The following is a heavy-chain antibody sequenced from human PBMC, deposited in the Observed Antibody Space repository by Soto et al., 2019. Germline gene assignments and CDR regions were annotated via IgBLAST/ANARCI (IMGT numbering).Heavy chain of an antibody. D-gene: IGHD5-12*01. CDR1: GFTFSDYY. V-gene: IGHV3-11*06. Sequence: QVQLVESGGGLVKPGGSLRLSCAASGFTFSDYYMSWIRQVPGKGLEWVSYISSSSSYTNYADSVKGRFTISRDNAKNSLYLQMNSLRAEDTAVYYCARDGYNERHFDYWGQGTLVTVSS. CDR2: ISSSSSYT. CDR3: ARDGYNERHFDY. J-gene: IGHJ4*02.